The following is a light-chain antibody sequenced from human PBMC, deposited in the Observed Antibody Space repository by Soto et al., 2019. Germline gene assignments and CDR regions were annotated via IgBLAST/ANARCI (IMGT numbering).Light chain of an antibody. V-gene: IGLV2-14*01. Sequence: QSVLTQPASVSGSPGQSITISCTGTSSDLAIYNYVSWYQQQPGKAPKLMIYQVTNRPSGVSNRFSGSRSGNTASLTISGLQVEDEADYYCRSYTDSSTYVFGTGTQVTVL. CDR2: QVT. CDR3: RSYTDSSTYV. CDR1: SSDLAIYNY. J-gene: IGLJ1*01.